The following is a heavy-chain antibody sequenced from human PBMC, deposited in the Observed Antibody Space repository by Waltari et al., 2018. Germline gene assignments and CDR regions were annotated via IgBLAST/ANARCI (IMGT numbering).Heavy chain of an antibody. D-gene: IGHD6-13*01. V-gene: IGHV4-4*07. J-gene: IGHJ6*03. Sequence: QVQLQESGPGLVKPSETLSLTCTVSGGSISSYYWSWIRQPAGKGLEWIGRIYTSWSTNYNPSLKSRVTMSVDTSKNQFSLKLSSVTAADTAVYYCAGSWPRAIYYYYYYMDVWGKGTTVTISS. CDR2: IYTSWST. CDR1: GGSISSYY. CDR3: AGSWPRAIYYYYYYMDV.